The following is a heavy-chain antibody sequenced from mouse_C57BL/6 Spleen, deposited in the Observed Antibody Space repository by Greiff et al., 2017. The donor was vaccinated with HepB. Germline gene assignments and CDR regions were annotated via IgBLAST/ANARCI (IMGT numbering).Heavy chain of an antibody. J-gene: IGHJ2*01. CDR1: GYTFTGYW. CDR3: ARKRGYGGYFGGYFDD. CDR2: ILPGSGST. Sequence: VQLQQSGAELMKPGASVKLSCKATGYTFTGYWIEWVKQTPGHGLEWIGAILPGSGSTNYNEKFKGKATFTADTSSNTAYLQLSSLTTEDSAIYYCARKRGYGGYFGGYFDDWGQGTTLTVSS. D-gene: IGHD2-3*01. V-gene: IGHV1-9*01.